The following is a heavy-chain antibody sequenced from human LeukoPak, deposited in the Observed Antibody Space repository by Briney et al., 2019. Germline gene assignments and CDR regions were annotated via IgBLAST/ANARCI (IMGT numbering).Heavy chain of an antibody. J-gene: IGHJ5*02. D-gene: IGHD4/OR15-4a*01. Sequence: TSETLSLTCAVSGGSISNGGYYWSWIRQPPGKGLEWIGEINHSGSTNYNPSLKSRVTISVDTSKNQFSLKLSSVTAADTAVYYCARANYAYNWFDPWGQGTLVTVSS. CDR1: GGSISNGGYY. CDR3: ARANYAYNWFDP. V-gene: IGHV4-34*01. CDR2: INHSGST.